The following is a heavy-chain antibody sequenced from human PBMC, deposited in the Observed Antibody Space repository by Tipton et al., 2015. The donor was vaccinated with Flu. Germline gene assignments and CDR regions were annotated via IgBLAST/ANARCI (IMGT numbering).Heavy chain of an antibody. Sequence: TLSLTCTVYGGSISSYYWSWIRQPAGKGLEWIGRIYTSGSTNYNPSLKSRVTMSVDTSKNQFSLKLSSVTAADTAVYYCARSSPYYYDSSGYPNWFDPWGQGTLVTVSS. J-gene: IGHJ5*02. D-gene: IGHD3-22*01. CDR2: IYTSGST. V-gene: IGHV4-4*07. CDR1: GGSISSYY. CDR3: ARSSPYYYDSSGYPNWFDP.